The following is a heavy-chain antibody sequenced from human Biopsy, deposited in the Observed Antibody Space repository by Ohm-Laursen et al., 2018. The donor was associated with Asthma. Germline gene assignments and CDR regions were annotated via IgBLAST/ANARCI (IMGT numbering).Heavy chain of an antibody. J-gene: IGHJ4*02. Sequence: SLRLSCTASRFTYEMHWVRQAPGKGLEWVAVISYDGSSIYYADSVKGRFTISRDNSKNTLSLQMNSLTAEDTAVYYCAKEGVAGTHIEDWGQGTLVTVSS. CDR2: ISYDGSSI. CDR1: RFTYE. CDR3: AKEGVAGTHIED. V-gene: IGHV3-30*04. D-gene: IGHD6-19*01.